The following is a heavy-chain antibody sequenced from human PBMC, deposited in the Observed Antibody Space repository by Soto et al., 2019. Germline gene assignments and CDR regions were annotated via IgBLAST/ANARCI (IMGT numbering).Heavy chain of an antibody. CDR2: IIPIFGTA. J-gene: IGHJ4*02. CDR3: ARGVFAAGDYYESSGYHDY. Sequence: GASVKVSCKASGGTFSSYAISWVRQAPGQGLEWMGGIIPIFGTANYAQKFQGRVAFTAAEARSTAYMELSSLRSEERAVYCCARGVFAAGDYYESSGYHDYWGQGTLVTVSS. D-gene: IGHD3-22*01. V-gene: IGHV1-69*13. CDR1: GGTFSSYA.